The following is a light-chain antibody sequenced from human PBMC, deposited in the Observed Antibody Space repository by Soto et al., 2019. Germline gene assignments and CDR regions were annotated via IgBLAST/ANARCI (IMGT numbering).Light chain of an antibody. J-gene: IGKJ4*01. CDR2: VAS. Sequence: DIQMTQSPSSLSASVGDRVTITCRASQSVGTYVSWYQKKEGKAPKLLINVASTLQSGVASTLSGSGSGTDFTLAISSLQPEDLATYYGQQSASTPQTFGGGTKVDIK. V-gene: IGKV1-39*01. CDR1: QSVGTY. CDR3: QQSASTPQT.